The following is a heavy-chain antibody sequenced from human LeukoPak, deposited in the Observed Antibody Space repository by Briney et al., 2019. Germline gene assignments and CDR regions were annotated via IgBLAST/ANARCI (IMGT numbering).Heavy chain of an antibody. Sequence: GGSLRLSCAASGFTFSTYWMTWVRQAPGKGLEWVANMKRDGSEVYYANSVKGRFTISRDNAKNSLYLQMNSLRAEDTAVYYCARQKRGYYFDYWGQGTLVTVSS. CDR2: MKRDGSEV. CDR1: GFTFSTYW. V-gene: IGHV3-7*01. J-gene: IGHJ4*02. CDR3: ARQKRGYYFDY.